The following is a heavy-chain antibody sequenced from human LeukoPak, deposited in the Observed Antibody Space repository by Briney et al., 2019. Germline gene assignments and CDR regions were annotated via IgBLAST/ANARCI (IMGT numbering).Heavy chain of an antibody. D-gene: IGHD4-17*01. Sequence: SETLSLTCTVSGGSISSSSYYWGWIRQPPGKGLEWIGSIYYSGSTNYNPSLKSRVTMSVDTSKNQFSLKLSSVTAADTAVYYCARYGDYGPGGGMDVWGQGTTVTVSS. CDR3: ARYGDYGPGGGMDV. V-gene: IGHV4-39*07. CDR2: IYYSGST. CDR1: GGSISSSSYY. J-gene: IGHJ6*02.